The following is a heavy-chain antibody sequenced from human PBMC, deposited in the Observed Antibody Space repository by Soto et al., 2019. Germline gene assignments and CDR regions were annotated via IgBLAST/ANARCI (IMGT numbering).Heavy chain of an antibody. V-gene: IGHV3-74*01. CDR2: INCNGSST. J-gene: IGHJ4*02. CDR1: GFTFSSHA. Sequence: PLRLSCSASGFTFSSHAMGWVLESPFKGLVLVSGINCNGSSTSYADSVKGRFTISRDNAKNTLYLQMNSLRAEDTAVYYCARAYYYDSSGYLNFDYWGQGTLVTVSS. CDR3: ARAYYYDSSGYLNFDY. D-gene: IGHD3-22*01.